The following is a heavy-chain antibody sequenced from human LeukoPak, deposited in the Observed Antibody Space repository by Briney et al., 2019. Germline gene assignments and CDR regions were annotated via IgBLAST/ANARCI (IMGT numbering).Heavy chain of an antibody. V-gene: IGHV4-30-4*08. J-gene: IGHJ4*02. CDR3: ASQVD. D-gene: IGHD2-2*01. Sequence: SWVRQAPGKGLEWIGYIYYSGSTYYNPSLKSRVTISVDTSKNQFFLKLSSVTAADTAVYYCASQVDWGQGTLVTVSS. CDR2: IYYSGST.